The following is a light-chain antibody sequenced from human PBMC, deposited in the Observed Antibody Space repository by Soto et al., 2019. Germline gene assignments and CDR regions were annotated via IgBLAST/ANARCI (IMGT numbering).Light chain of an antibody. V-gene: IGKV3-20*01. CDR2: GAS. J-gene: IGKJ5*01. Sequence: VLTQSPGTPALSPGERATLSFMATESISSSYLAWYQQKPGQAPRLLIYGASSRATGIPDRFSGSGSGTDFTLTISRLEPEDFAVYYCQLYSTSLFTFAQGTRLEIK. CDR1: ESISSSY. CDR3: QLYSTSLFT.